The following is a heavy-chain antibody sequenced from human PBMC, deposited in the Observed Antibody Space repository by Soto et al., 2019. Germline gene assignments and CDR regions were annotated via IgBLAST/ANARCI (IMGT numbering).Heavy chain of an antibody. CDR3: ARGGALRTNVHVPLDF. D-gene: IGHD3-16*01. CDR1: GDSITSVMYS. Sequence: QLMLQESGSGLVRPSHTLSLTCTVSGDSITSVMYSWSLIRQAPGKGLEWIWNIHVTGYTAFSPSLRRRVTLSVAPSRNQLSLHRHSVTAAETAVYFWARGGALRTNVHVPLDFWCQGTLVTVSS. J-gene: IGHJ4*02. CDR2: IHVTGYT. V-gene: IGHV4-30-2*01.